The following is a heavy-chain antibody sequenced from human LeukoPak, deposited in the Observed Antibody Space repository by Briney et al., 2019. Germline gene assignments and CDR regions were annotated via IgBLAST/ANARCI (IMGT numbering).Heavy chain of an antibody. CDR2: IYYSGST. CDR1: GGSISSSSYY. Sequence: SETLSLTCTVSGGSISSSSYYWGWIRQPPGKGLEWIGSIYYSGSTYYNPSLKSRVTISVDTSKNQFSLKLSSVTAADTAVYYCARHNSPGGLLWFGELFGYFDYRGQGTLVTVSP. J-gene: IGHJ4*02. V-gene: IGHV4-39*01. D-gene: IGHD3-10*01. CDR3: ARHNSPGGLLWFGELFGYFDY.